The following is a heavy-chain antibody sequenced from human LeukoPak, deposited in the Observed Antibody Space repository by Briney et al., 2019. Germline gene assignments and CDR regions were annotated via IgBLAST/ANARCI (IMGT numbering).Heavy chain of an antibody. V-gene: IGHV1-46*01. CDR3: ARVAVRGYSGYDLNWFDP. CDR1: GYTFTRYA. CDR2: INPSGGST. D-gene: IGHD5-12*01. Sequence: ASVKVSCKASGYTFTRYAVNWVRQAPGQGLEWMGIINPSGGSTSYAQKFQGRVTMTRDMSTSTVYMELSSLRSEDTAVYYCARVAVRGYSGYDLNWFDPWGQGTLVTVSS. J-gene: IGHJ5*02.